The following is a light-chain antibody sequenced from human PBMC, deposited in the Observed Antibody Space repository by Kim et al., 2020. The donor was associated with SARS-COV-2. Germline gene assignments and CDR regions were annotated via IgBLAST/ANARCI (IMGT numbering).Light chain of an antibody. J-gene: IGLJ2*01. V-gene: IGLV2-8*01. CDR3: SSYAGSNNLV. CDR1: STAVGGYNY. CDR2: EVS. Sequence: GQSVTIAVTGTSTAVGGYNYVSWYQQHPGKAPKLMIYEVSKRPSGVPDRFSGSKSGNTASLTVSGLQAEDEADYYCSSYAGSNNLVFGGGTQLTVL.